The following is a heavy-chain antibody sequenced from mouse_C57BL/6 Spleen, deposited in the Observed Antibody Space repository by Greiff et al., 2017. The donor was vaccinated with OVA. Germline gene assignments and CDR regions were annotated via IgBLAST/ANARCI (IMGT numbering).Heavy chain of an antibody. CDR2: INPGSGGT. CDR3: ARSGLPFDY. V-gene: IGHV1-54*01. D-gene: IGHD5-5*01. CDR1: GYAFTNYL. J-gene: IGHJ2*01. Sequence: VQLKESGAELVRPGTSVKVSCKASGYAFTNYLIEWVKQRPGQGLEWIGVINPGSGGTNYNEKFKGKATLTADKSSSTAYMQLSSLTSEDSAVYFCARSGLPFDYWGQGTTLTVSS.